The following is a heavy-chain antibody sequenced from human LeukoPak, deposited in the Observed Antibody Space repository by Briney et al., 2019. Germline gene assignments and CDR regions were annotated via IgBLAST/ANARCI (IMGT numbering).Heavy chain of an antibody. Sequence: SETLSLTCTVSGGSISSYYWSWIRQPPGKGLEWIGYIYYTGSTKYNPSLKSRVTISVDTSKNQFSLKLSSVTAADTAVYYCARCAYYHDGSAYYQVIDYWGQGTPVTVSS. V-gene: IGHV4-59*08. CDR2: IYYTGST. CDR3: ARCAYYHDGSAYYQVIDY. D-gene: IGHD3-22*01. CDR1: GGSISSYY. J-gene: IGHJ4*02.